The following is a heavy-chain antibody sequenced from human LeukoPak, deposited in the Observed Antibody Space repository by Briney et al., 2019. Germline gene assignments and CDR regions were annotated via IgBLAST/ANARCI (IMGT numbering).Heavy chain of an antibody. CDR2: INHSGST. Sequence: PSETLSLTCTVSGGSISSYYWSWIRQPPGKGLEWIGYINHSGSTYYKPSLKSRVTISVDRSKNHFSLNLSYVTAADTAVYYCAREEGGAAGKGFDYWGQGTPVTVSS. CDR3: AREEGGAAGKGFDY. V-gene: IGHV4-59*12. J-gene: IGHJ4*02. CDR1: GGSISSYY. D-gene: IGHD6-13*01.